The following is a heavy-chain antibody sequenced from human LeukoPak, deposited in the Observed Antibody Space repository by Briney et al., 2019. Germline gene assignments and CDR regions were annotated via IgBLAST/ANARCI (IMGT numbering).Heavy chain of an antibody. J-gene: IGHJ4*02. CDR1: GFSFSMYS. D-gene: IGHD4-17*01. V-gene: IGHV3-23*01. Sequence: GGSLRLSCAASGFSFSMYSMSWIRQAPGKGLEWVSVISDNGAVTFYGDSVKGRFTISRDNSKNTLYLQMSSLRVEDTAVYYCAKVPWSAGDYGQGDYWGQGTLVTVSS. CDR3: AKVPWSAGDYGQGDY. CDR2: ISDNGAVT.